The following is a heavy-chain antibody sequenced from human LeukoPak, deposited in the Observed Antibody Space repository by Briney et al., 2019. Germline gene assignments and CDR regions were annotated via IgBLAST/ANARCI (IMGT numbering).Heavy chain of an antibody. CDR3: ARSGYSYGQPFDY. CDR1: GFTFSSYE. D-gene: IGHD5-18*01. Sequence: GGSLRLPCAASGFTFSSYEMNWVRQAPVKGLEWVSYISRSGSTRYYADSVKGRFTISRDNAKNSLYLQMNSLRAEDTAVYFCARSGYSYGQPFDYWGLGALVTVS. J-gene: IGHJ4*02. V-gene: IGHV3-48*03. CDR2: ISRSGSTR.